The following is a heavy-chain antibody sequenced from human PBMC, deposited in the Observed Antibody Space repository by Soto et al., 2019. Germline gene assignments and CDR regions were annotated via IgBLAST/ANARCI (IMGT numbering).Heavy chain of an antibody. CDR2: IYYSGST. D-gene: IGHD3-22*01. J-gene: IGHJ4*02. CDR3: ARTGYYYEADY. Sequence: QVQLQESGPGLVKPSQTLSLTCTVSGGSISSGGYYWSWIRQHPGKGLEWIGYIYYSGSTYYNPSPRSRVTISVDTSKNQCPLKLSSVTAADTAVYYCARTGYYYEADYWGQGTLVTVSS. CDR1: GGSISSGGYY. V-gene: IGHV4-31*03.